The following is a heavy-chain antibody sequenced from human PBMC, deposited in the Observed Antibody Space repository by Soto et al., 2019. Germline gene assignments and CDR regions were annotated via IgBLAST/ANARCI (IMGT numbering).Heavy chain of an antibody. CDR1: GFTFSDYY. V-gene: IGHV3-11*05. Sequence: GGSLRLSCAASGFTFSDYYMSWIRQAPGKGLEWVSYISSSSSYTNYADSVKGRFTISRDNAKNSLYLQMNSLRAEDTAVYYCARDYYYDSSGGPFGYWGQGTLVTVSS. CDR3: ARDYYYDSSGGPFGY. CDR2: ISSSSSYT. D-gene: IGHD3-22*01. J-gene: IGHJ4*02.